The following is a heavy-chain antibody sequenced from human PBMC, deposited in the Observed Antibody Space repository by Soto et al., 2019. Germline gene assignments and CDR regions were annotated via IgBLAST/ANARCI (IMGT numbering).Heavy chain of an antibody. CDR1: GFTFSSYG. V-gene: IGHV3-30*18. Sequence: QVPLVESGGGVVQPGRSLRLSCAASGFTFSSYGMHWDRQAPGKGLEWVAVISYDGSNKYYADSVKGRFTISRDNSKNALYLQMNSLRAEDTAVYDCAKALLRPGRAYGMDVWGQGTTVTVSS. CDR3: AKALLRPGRAYGMDV. D-gene: IGHD6-25*01. J-gene: IGHJ6*02. CDR2: ISYDGSNK.